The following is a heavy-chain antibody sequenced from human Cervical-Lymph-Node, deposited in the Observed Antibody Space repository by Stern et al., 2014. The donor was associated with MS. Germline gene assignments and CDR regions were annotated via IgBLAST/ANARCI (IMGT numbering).Heavy chain of an antibody. V-gene: IGHV5-51*03. CDR1: GYRFTNNW. D-gene: IGHD1-1*01. Sequence: EMQLVESGAEVKKPGESLRISCEVSGYRFTNNWIGWVRQMPGKGLEWMGIIYPGDSETRYSPSFPRQVTILFDKSNTTTSLQWSSLKAADTAIYYCARRGHGYMGIDYWGQGTLVTVSS. CDR3: ARRGHGYMGIDY. CDR2: IYPGDSET. J-gene: IGHJ4*02.